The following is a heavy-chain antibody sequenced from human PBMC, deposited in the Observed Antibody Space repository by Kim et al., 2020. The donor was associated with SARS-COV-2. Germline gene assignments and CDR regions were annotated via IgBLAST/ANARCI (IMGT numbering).Heavy chain of an antibody. D-gene: IGHD3-3*01. J-gene: IGHJ4*02. V-gene: IGHV3-33*01. CDR2: IWYDGSNK. CDR3: ARAGYLLRFLEWLPY. CDR1: GFTFSSYG. Sequence: GGSLRLSCAASGFTFSSYGMHWVRQAPGKGLEWVAVIWYDGSNKYYADSVKGRFTISRDNSKNTLYLQMNSLRAEDTAVYYCARAGYLLRFLEWLPYWGQGTLVTVSS.